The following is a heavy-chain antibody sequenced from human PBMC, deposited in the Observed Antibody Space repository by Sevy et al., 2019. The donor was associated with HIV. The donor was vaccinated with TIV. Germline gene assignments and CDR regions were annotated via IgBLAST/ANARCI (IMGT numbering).Heavy chain of an antibody. CDR3: AGEGCTRPHDY. J-gene: IGHJ4*02. CDR1: GFAFYDYS. CDR2: LSFGCGKI. D-gene: IGHD2-8*01. Sequence: GSLRLSCAASGFAFYDYSMSWIRQAPGKGLEWVATLSFGCGKINYADSVKGRFTISRDNSKNSFYLQMDNLRVEDTALYYWAGEGCTRPHDYWGQGTRVTVSS. V-gene: IGHV3-23*01.